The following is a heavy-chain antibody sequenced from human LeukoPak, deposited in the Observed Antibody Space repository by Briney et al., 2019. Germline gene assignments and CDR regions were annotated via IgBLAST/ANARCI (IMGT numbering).Heavy chain of an antibody. J-gene: IGHJ4*02. Sequence: GGSLRLSCAASGFTFSSYSMSWVRQAPGKGLEWVSSISSGSSYIYYADSVKGRFTISRDNAKNSLYLQMNSLRAEDTAVYYCARNSLRRDGYNDYWGQGTLVTVSS. CDR2: ISSGSSYI. D-gene: IGHD5-24*01. V-gene: IGHV3-21*01. CDR3: ARNSLRRDGYNDY. CDR1: GFTFSSYS.